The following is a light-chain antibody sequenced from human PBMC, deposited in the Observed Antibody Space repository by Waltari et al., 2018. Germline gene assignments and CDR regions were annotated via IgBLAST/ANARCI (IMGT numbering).Light chain of an antibody. CDR2: GAS. Sequence: EIVMTQSPATLSVSPGDGATLSCRASQSVLSNVAWYQQKAGQNPRLLIFGASTRATGVPPRFSGSESGTEFTLTIRSLQSEDFAVYYCQQYETWPLTFGQGTRVEIK. CDR3: QQYETWPLT. J-gene: IGKJ1*01. V-gene: IGKV3-15*01. CDR1: QSVLSN.